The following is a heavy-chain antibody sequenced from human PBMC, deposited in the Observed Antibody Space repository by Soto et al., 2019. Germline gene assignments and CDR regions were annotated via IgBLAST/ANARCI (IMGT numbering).Heavy chain of an antibody. CDR3: ARVGAVPEDC. CDR1: GFTFSSYS. Sequence: EVQLVESGGGLVQPGGSLRLSCAASGFTFSSYSMNWVRQAPGKGLEWVSYISSSSSTIYYADSVKGRFTISRDNAKNSLYLQMNSLRAEDTAVYYCARVGAVPEDCWGQGTLVTVSS. CDR2: ISSSSSTI. J-gene: IGHJ4*02. V-gene: IGHV3-48*01. D-gene: IGHD3-16*01.